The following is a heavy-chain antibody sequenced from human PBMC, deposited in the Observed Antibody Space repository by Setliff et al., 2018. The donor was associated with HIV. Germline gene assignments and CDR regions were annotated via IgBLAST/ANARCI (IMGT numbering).Heavy chain of an antibody. Sequence: GASVKVSCKVSGYTLTELSRHWVRQAPGKGLEWMGGFDPEDGNTNYAQKLQGRVTMTTDTSTSTAYMELRSLRSDDTAVYYCARDHTYYGMDVWGQGTTVTVSS. CDR3: ARDHTYYGMDV. CDR2: FDPEDGNT. V-gene: IGHV1-24*01. J-gene: IGHJ6*02. CDR1: GYTLTELS.